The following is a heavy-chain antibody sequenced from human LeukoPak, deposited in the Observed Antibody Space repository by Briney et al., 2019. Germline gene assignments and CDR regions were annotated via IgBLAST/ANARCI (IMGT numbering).Heavy chain of an antibody. Sequence: GASVKVSCKASGYTFTSYGISWVRQAPGQGLEWMGWISAYNGNTNYAQKLQGRVTMTTDTSTSTAYMELRSLRSDDTAVYYCARGMIRLRSWYSGGAFDIWGQGTMVTVSS. J-gene: IGHJ3*02. CDR1: GYTFTSYG. D-gene: IGHD6-13*01. CDR3: ARGMIRLRSWYSGGAFDI. V-gene: IGHV1-18*01. CDR2: ISAYNGNT.